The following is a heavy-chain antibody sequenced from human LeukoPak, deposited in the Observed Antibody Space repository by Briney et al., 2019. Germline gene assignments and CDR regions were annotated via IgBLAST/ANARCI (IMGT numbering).Heavy chain of an antibody. D-gene: IGHD2/OR15-2a*01. CDR3: ATWAFYHGLDV. J-gene: IGHJ6*02. CDR1: GFTIDAYA. V-gene: IGHV3-43*02. CDR2: INADGGRT. Sequence: QAGGSLRLSCAASGFTIDAYAMHWVRQPPGKGLEWVSLINADGGRTYYADSVKGRFTISRDNSKNSLYLQMNSLRTEDTALYYCATWAFYHGLDVWVQGTTVTVSS.